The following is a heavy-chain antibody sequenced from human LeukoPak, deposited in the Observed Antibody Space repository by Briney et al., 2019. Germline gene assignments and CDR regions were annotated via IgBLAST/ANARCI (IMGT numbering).Heavy chain of an antibody. CDR1: GFTFSSYA. CDR2: ISGSGGST. D-gene: IGHD6-19*01. Sequence: GGSLRLSCAASGFTFSSYAMSWVRQAPGKGLEWVSAISGSGGSTYYADSVKGRFTISRDNAKNSLYLQMNSLRAEDTAVYYCARDRVAVAGTPIDFWGQGTLVTVSS. J-gene: IGHJ4*02. V-gene: IGHV3-23*01. CDR3: ARDRVAVAGTPIDF.